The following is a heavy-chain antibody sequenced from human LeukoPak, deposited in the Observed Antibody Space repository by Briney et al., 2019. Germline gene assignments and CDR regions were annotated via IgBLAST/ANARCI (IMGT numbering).Heavy chain of an antibody. CDR2: INPGGGST. D-gene: IGHD6-6*01. J-gene: IGHJ4*02. V-gene: IGHV1-46*01. Sequence: ASVKVSCKASGYTFTSYYMHWVRQAPGHGLEWMEIINPGGGSTKYPQKFQGRITMTRDTSTSTVYMELSSLRSEDTAVYYCARDRGSYSSSSSDYWGQGTLVTVSS. CDR1: GYTFTSYY. CDR3: ARDRGSYSSSSSDY.